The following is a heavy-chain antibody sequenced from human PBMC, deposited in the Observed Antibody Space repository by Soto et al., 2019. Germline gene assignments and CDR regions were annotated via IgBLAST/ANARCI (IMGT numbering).Heavy chain of an antibody. CDR1: GGSISSSNW. D-gene: IGHD2-21*01. Sequence: QVQLQESGPGLVKPSGTLSLSCAVSGGSISSSNWWSWVRQVPGKGLEWNGEIYHSGSTIYNPSLKIRVTISVDMSKNQFSLRLTSVTAADTAVYYCAKDLRWGYYWGQGTLVTVSS. CDR2: IYHSGST. CDR3: AKDLRWGYY. J-gene: IGHJ4*02. V-gene: IGHV4-4*02.